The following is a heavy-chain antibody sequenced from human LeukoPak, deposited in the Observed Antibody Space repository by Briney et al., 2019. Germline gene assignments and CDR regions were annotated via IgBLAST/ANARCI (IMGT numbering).Heavy chain of an antibody. CDR2: ISSSSSYI. D-gene: IGHD1-1*01. V-gene: IGHV3-21*01. CDR3: ARAVTVAWSERRPGYFYMDV. CDR1: GFSVSSNF. J-gene: IGHJ6*03. Sequence: KPGGSLRLSCAASGFSVSSNFMSWVRQAPGKGLEWVSSISSSSSYIYHAESVKGRFTFSRDNAKNSLYLQMNSLRAEDTAVYYCARAVTVAWSERRPGYFYMDVWGKGTTVTVSS.